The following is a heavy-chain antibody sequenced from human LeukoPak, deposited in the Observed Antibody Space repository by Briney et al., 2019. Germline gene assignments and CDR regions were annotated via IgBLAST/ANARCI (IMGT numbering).Heavy chain of an antibody. CDR3: TREGGSTDAGF. CDR2: IFGDGPGL. V-gene: IGHV3-21*06. Sequence: GGSLRLSCEASGFSFSASSMKWVRQAPGKGLEWVSSIFGDGPGLYYADSVKGRLTISRDNGKNSVYLEMNSLRDDDTAVYYCTREGGSTDAGFWGQGTLVTVSS. CDR1: GFSFSASS. D-gene: IGHD5/OR15-5a*01. J-gene: IGHJ4*02.